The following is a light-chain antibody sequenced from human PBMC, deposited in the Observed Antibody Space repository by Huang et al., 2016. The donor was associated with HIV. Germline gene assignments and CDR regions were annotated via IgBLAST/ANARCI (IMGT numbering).Light chain of an antibody. CDR2: AAS. Sequence: EIVMTQSPGTLSVAPGERATRSCRASQNINTNLAWLQQKPGQAPRLLIYAASTRTADFPARVSGRGSRTECTLTSSSLQSEDIAVYYCQQYNDWPRSFGQGTKVEIK. J-gene: IGKJ1*01. V-gene: IGKV3-15*01. CDR1: QNINTN. CDR3: QQYNDWPRS.